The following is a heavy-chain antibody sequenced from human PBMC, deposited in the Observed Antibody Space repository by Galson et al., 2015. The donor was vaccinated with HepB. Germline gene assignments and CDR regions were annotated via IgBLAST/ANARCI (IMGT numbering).Heavy chain of an antibody. CDR3: ARELVVPAAIYGY. CDR1: GGTFSSYA. V-gene: IGHV1-2*02. Sequence: SVKVSCKASGGTFSSYAISWVRQAPGQGLEWMGWINPNSGGTNCAQKFQGRVTMTRDTSISTAYMELSRLRSDDTAVYYCARELVVPAAIYGYWGQGTLVTVSS. J-gene: IGHJ4*02. D-gene: IGHD2-2*02. CDR2: INPNSGGT.